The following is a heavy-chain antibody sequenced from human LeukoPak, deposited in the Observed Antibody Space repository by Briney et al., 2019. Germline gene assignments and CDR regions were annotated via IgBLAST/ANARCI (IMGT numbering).Heavy chain of an antibody. Sequence: GGSPRLSCAASGFTFSNFGMHWVRQAPGKGLEWVAFIRYDGSNEYYADSVKGRFTISRDNAKNSLYLQMNSLRAEDTAVYYCVTKWRWLQFWGQGTLVTVSS. J-gene: IGHJ4*02. V-gene: IGHV3-30*02. CDR1: GFTFSNFG. CDR2: IRYDGSNE. D-gene: IGHD5-24*01. CDR3: VTKWRWLQF.